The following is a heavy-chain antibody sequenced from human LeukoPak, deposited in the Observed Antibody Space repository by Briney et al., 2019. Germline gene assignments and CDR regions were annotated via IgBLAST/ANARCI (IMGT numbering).Heavy chain of an antibody. CDR2: IYSDGTT. J-gene: IGHJ4*02. D-gene: IGHD1-1*01. V-gene: IGHV3-53*01. Sequence: GGSLRLSCAATGFSVSSIYMNWVRQAPGKGLEWVSVIYSDGTTYYADSVKGRFTISRDDSKNTLYLHMNSLRAEDTAVYYCARAPNWRFDHWGQGTLVTVSS. CDR1: GFSVSSIY. CDR3: ARAPNWRFDH.